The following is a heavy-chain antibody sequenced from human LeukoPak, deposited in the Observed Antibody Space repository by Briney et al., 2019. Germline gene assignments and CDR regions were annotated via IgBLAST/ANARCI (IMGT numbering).Heavy chain of an antibody. CDR1: GFTFSSYG. CDR2: ISSSSSYI. Sequence: PGGSLRLSCAASGFTFSSYGMHWVRQAPGKGLEWVSSISSSSSYIYYADSVKGRFTISRDNAKNSLYLQMNSLRAEDTAVYYCARDGGAAGDYFDYWGQGTLVTVSS. J-gene: IGHJ4*02. D-gene: IGHD3-16*01. CDR3: ARDGGAAGDYFDY. V-gene: IGHV3-21*01.